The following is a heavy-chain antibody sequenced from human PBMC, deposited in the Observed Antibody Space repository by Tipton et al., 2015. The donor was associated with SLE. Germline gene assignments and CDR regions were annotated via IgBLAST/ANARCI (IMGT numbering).Heavy chain of an antibody. V-gene: IGHV4-34*01. D-gene: IGHD1-26*01. CDR3: ARGGGSYYDY. CDR1: GEYLRAYH. Sequence: TLSLTCAVNGEYLRAYHWTWIRQSPVKGLEWIGQINHSGGTKYNPSLKGRVTISQDSSKNQFSLRVNSVTAADTAVYYCARGGGSYYDYWGQGTLVTVSS. CDR2: INHSGGT. J-gene: IGHJ4*02.